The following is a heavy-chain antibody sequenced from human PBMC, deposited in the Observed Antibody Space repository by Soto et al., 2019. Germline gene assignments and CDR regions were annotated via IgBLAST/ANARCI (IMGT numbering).Heavy chain of an antibody. J-gene: IGHJ4*02. CDR2: IYYSGST. V-gene: IGHV4-59*01. CDR3: ARAVGYSGYGAACCFDY. Sequence: SETLSLTCTVSGASISSYYWSWIRQPPGKGLEWIGYIYYSGSTNYNTSLKSRVTISVDTPKNHFSLKLSSLTAAATAAHYYARAVGYSGYGAACCFDYWGQGTLVTVSS. CDR1: GASISSYY. D-gene: IGHD5-12*01.